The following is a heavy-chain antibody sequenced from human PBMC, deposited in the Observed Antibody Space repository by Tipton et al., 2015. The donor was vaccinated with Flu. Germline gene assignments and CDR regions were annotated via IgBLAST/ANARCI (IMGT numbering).Heavy chain of an antibody. V-gene: IGHV4-38-2*02. CDR2: IHYSGSP. Sequence: TLSLTCTVSGDSMRRDYFWGWIRQAPGKGLEWIGNIHYSGSPHYNPSLQSRVTISVDTSKNQFSLRLNSVTAADTAVYFCARGIFYYDSNGYYYFDSWGQGTLVTVSS. D-gene: IGHD3-22*01. CDR3: ARGIFYYDSNGYYYFDS. J-gene: IGHJ4*02. CDR1: GDSMRRDYF.